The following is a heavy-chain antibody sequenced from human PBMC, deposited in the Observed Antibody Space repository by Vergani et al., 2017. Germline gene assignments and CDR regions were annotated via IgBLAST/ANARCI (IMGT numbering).Heavy chain of an antibody. CDR2: IFYSGTT. J-gene: IGHJ6*03. V-gene: IGHV4-31*03. CDR3: ARVDTQVPATSHFYYMDV. D-gene: IGHD6-25*01. Sequence: QVQLQESGPGLVKPSATLSLTCTVSGGSVSSGSYYWSWIRQPPGKGLEWIGYIFYSGTTYDNPSLRSRLTISVDTSQNQFSLKLRSVTAADTAVYYCARVDTQVPATSHFYYMDVWGKGTTVVVSS. CDR1: GGSVSSGSYY.